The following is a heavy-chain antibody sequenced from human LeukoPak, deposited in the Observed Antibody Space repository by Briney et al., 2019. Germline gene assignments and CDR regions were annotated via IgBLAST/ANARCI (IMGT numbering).Heavy chain of an antibody. CDR1: GFTFSSYG. CDR3: AKDQEYSGSYYPFDY. Sequence: GGSLRLSCAASGFTFSSYGISWVRQAPGKGLEWISAISGSGGSTYYADSVRGRFTISRDNSKNTLYLQMNSLRAEDTAVYYCAKDQEYSGSYYPFDYWGQGTLVTVSS. J-gene: IGHJ4*02. CDR2: ISGSGGST. V-gene: IGHV3-23*01. D-gene: IGHD1-26*01.